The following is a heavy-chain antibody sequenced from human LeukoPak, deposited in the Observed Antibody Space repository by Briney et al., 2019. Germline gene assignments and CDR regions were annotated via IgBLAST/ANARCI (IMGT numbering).Heavy chain of an antibody. CDR3: ARGVVPAAMGYYYYMDV. CDR1: GGSIGSADFH. CDR2: IYYSGST. J-gene: IGHJ6*03. Sequence: SQTLSLTCTVSGGSIGSADFHWSWLRQPPGKGLEWIGYIYYSGSTNYNPSLKSRVTISVDTSKNQFSLKLSSVTAADTAVYYCARGVVPAAMGYYYYMDVWGKGTTVTVSS. D-gene: IGHD2-2*01. V-gene: IGHV4-61*08.